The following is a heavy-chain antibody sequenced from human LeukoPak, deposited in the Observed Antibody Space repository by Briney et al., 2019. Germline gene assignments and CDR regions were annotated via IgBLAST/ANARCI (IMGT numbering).Heavy chain of an antibody. J-gene: IGHJ4*02. CDR1: GFTVSINY. D-gene: IGHD2-2*01. CDR2: IYSGGST. Sequence: PGGSLRLSRAASGFTVSINYMSWVRQAPRKGLEWVSVIYSGGSTYYADSVKGRFTISRDNSKNTLYLQMNSLRAEDTAVYYCARVYCSSTSCPFDYWGQGTLVTVSS. V-gene: IGHV3-53*01. CDR3: ARVYCSSTSCPFDY.